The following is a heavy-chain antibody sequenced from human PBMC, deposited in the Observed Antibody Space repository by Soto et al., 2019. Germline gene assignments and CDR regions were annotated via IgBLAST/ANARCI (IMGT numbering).Heavy chain of an antibody. CDR1: GFTFNSYA. J-gene: IGHJ4*02. D-gene: IGHD3-22*01. V-gene: IGHV3-23*01. Sequence: ESGGGLIQPGGSLRLSCAASGFTFNSYAMAWVRQAPGKGLEWVSAISGSGGTTYYADSVKGRFTISRDNSKNTLYLQMNSLRAEDTALYYCAKDRFLPSDSRGYLFDYWGQGTLVTVSS. CDR3: AKDRFLPSDSRGYLFDY. CDR2: ISGSGGTT.